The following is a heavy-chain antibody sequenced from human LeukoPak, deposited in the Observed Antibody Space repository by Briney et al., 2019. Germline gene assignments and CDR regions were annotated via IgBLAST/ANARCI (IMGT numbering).Heavy chain of an antibody. CDR2: IIPIFGTA. Sequence: SVKVSCKDSGGTFSSYAISWVRQAPGQGLEWMGGIIPIFGTANYAQKFQGRVTITADKSTSTAYMELSSLRSEDTAVYYCASLVEMATIGDYWGQGTLVTVSS. D-gene: IGHD5-24*01. V-gene: IGHV1-69*06. CDR3: ASLVEMATIGDY. CDR1: GGTFSSYA. J-gene: IGHJ4*02.